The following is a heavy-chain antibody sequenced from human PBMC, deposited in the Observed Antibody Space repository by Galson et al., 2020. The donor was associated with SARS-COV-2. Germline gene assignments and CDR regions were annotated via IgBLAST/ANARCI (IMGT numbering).Heavy chain of an antibody. J-gene: IGHJ3*02. CDR3: AIPTRFRGNGGGAFDI. CDR1: GGPFSSYT. Sequence: SVKVSCRASGGPFSSYTITWVRQAPGHGLEWMAKTVPIFHTTTYAQTFQGRVTITADESTKTVYMELSSLRSDDTAVYYCAIPTRFRGNGGGAFDIWGQGTMVTVSS. CDR2: TVPIFHTT. V-gene: IGHV1-69*13. D-gene: IGHD3-3*01.